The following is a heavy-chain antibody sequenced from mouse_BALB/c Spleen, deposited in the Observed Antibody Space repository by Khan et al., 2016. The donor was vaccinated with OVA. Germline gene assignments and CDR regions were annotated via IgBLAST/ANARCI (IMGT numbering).Heavy chain of an antibody. CDR2: INTYIGET. CDR3: GRINRSGFDY. CDR1: GYSFTGYF. D-gene: IGHD1-3*01. J-gene: IGHJ2*01. V-gene: IGHV1-20*02. Sequence: EVQLQESGPELVRPGASVKISCKASGYSFTGYFMNWVMQSHGKSLEWIGRINTYIGETFYNQRFKDKATLTVDESSSTAYMELRSLASENSAVYYCGRINRSGFDYWGKGTTFTVFS.